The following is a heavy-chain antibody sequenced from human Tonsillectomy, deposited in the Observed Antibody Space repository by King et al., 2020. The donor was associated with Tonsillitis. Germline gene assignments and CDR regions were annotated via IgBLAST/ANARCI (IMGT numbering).Heavy chain of an antibody. CDR3: ARSPGDGYNYFFDY. D-gene: IGHD5-24*01. CDR2: IPSSSSNI. J-gene: IGHJ4*02. V-gene: IGHV3-21*01. Sequence: VQLVESGGGLVKPGGSLRLSCAASGFTFSSYSINWVRQAPGKGLEWVSSIPSSSSNIFSAASVKGRFTISRDNAKNSLYLQMNSLRAEDAAVYYCARSPGDGYNYFFDYWGQGTLVTVSS. CDR1: GFTFSSYS.